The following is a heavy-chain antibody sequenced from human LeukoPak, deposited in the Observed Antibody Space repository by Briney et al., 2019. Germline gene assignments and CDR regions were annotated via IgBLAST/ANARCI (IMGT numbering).Heavy chain of an antibody. CDR2: IYYSGST. CDR1: GGSISSYY. J-gene: IGHJ6*03. Sequence: SETLSLTCTVSGGSISSYYWSWIRQPPGKGLEWIGYIYYSGSTNYNPSLKSRVTISVDTSKNQFSLKLSSVTAADTAVYYCARGVVPAASKYYYYYYMDVWGKGTTVTVSS. CDR3: ARGVVPAASKYYYYYYMDV. V-gene: IGHV4-59*01. D-gene: IGHD2-2*01.